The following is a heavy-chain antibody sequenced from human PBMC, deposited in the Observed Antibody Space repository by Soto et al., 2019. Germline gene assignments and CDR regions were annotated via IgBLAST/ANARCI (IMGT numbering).Heavy chain of an antibody. D-gene: IGHD4-17*01. CDR1: GYTFTNYY. Sequence: GASVKVSCKGTGYTFTNYYMHWVRQAPGQGLEWMGWMNPNSGNTGYAQKFQGRVTMTRNTSISTAYMELSSLRSEDTAVYYCARAENDYGFIYGMDVWGQGTTVTVSS. CDR3: ARAENDYGFIYGMDV. V-gene: IGHV1-8*02. CDR2: MNPNSGNT. J-gene: IGHJ6*02.